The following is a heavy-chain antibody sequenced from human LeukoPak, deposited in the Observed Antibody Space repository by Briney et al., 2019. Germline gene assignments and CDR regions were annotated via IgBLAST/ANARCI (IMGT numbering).Heavy chain of an antibody. V-gene: IGHV4-4*07. CDR1: GGSFSGYY. J-gene: IGHJ3*02. CDR3: AREGLSIVGVPAAMYAFDI. Sequence: SETLSLTCAVYGGSFSGYYWSWSRQPAGKGLEWIGRIYISESTNYNPSLKSRVTMSVDTSKNQFSLKLRSVTAADTAVYYCAREGLSIVGVPAAMYAFDIWGQGTMVTVSS. CDR2: IYISEST. D-gene: IGHD2-2*01.